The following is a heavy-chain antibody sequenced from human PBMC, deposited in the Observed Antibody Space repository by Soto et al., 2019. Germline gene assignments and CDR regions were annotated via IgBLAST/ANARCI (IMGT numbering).Heavy chain of an antibody. J-gene: IGHJ6*02. CDR1: GGSISSYY. Sequence: SETLSLTCTVSGGSISSYYWSWIRQPPGKGLEWIGYIYYSGITNYNPSLKSRVTISVDTSKNQFSLKLSSVTAADTAVYYCARYKSNYYHGMDVWGQGTTVTVSS. CDR3: ARYKSNYYHGMDV. D-gene: IGHD1-20*01. CDR2: IYYSGIT. V-gene: IGHV4-59*01.